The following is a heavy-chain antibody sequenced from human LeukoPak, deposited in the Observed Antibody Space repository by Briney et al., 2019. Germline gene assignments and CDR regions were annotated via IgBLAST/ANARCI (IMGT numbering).Heavy chain of an antibody. V-gene: IGHV3-53*01. D-gene: IGHD2-8*01. CDR3: ATGGRSGMAFDF. J-gene: IGHJ4*02. Sequence: GGSLRLSCSFSGFIATSNYMAWVRQSAGKGLQWISFIYGGGNTLYADSVRDRSSISRDNSKSTLYLQMNSLRVEDTAVYYCATGGRSGMAFDFWGQGTLVTVSS. CDR1: GFIATSNY. CDR2: IYGGGNT.